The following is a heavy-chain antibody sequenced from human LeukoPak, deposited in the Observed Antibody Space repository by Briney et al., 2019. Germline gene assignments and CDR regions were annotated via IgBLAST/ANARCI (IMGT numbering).Heavy chain of an antibody. Sequence: SVKVSFKASVYTFTSYVMNWVRQATGQGREWMGWMNPNSGNTGYAQKFQGRVTLTRNTSISTAYMELSSLRSEDTAVYYCASGIYGDYVDYWGQGTLVTVSS. CDR2: MNPNSGNT. CDR1: VYTFTSYV. CDR3: ASGIYGDYVDY. J-gene: IGHJ4*02. D-gene: IGHD4-17*01. V-gene: IGHV1-8*01.